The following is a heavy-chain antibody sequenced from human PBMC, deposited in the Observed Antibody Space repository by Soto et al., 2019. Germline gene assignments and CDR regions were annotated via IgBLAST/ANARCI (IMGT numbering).Heavy chain of an antibody. CDR1: GYTFITYG. CDR3: ARALPYSRSEDC. Sequence: QVQLVQSGAEVKKPGASVKVSCQASGYTFITYGITWVRQAPGQGLEWMGWISASNGNTYCGQKFQGRVTMTTDSFTSKAYMELRSLTSDDTAVYYCARALPYSRSEDCWGRGTLVTVSS. CDR2: ISASNGNT. V-gene: IGHV1-18*01. D-gene: IGHD6-13*01. J-gene: IGHJ4*02.